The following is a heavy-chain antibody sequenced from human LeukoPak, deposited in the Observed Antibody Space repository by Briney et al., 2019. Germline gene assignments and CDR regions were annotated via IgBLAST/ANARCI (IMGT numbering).Heavy chain of an antibody. CDR1: GFSLTNSD. CDR3: ARNRVGFHYADAFDM. J-gene: IGHJ3*02. V-gene: IGHV3-30*02. Sequence: GGSLRLSCASSGFSLTNSDMHWVRQAPGKGPEWVAFIRYDGSDKYYADSLKGRFTISRDNSKNTLYLQMNSLSGEDTAVYYCARNRVGFHYADAFDMWGQGTMVTVSS. CDR2: IRYDGSDK. D-gene: IGHD5-24*01.